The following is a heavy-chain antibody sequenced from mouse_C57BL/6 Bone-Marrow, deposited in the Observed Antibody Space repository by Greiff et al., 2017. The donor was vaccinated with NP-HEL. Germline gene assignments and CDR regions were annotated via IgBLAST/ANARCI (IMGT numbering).Heavy chain of an antibody. Sequence: EVQGVESGGGLVKPGGSLKLSCAASGFTFSSYTMSWVRQTPEKRLEWVATISGGGGNTYYPDSVKGRFTISRDNAKNTLYLQMSSLRSEDTALYYCARRIYYYYFDYWGQGTTLTVSS. CDR1: GFTFSSYT. V-gene: IGHV5-9*01. CDR3: ARRIYYYYFDY. CDR2: ISGGGGNT. J-gene: IGHJ2*01. D-gene: IGHD1-1*01.